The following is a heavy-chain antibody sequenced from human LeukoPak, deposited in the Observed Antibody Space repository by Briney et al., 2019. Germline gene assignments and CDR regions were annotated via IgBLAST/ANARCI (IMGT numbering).Heavy chain of an antibody. D-gene: IGHD2-2*01. CDR1: GENFSIYF. CDR2: INHGGST. V-gene: IGHV4-34*01. CDR3: ARSPSTSCHLDY. Sequence: SETLSLTCAVYGENFSIYFYSWIRQPPGKGLEWIGEINHGGSTSYNPSLKSRVTISVDTSKNQFSLRLSSVTAADTAMYYCARSPSTSCHLDYWGQGTLVTVSS. J-gene: IGHJ4*02.